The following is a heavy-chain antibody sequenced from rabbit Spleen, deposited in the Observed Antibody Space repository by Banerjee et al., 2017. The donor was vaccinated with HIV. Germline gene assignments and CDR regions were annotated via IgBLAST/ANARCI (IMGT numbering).Heavy chain of an antibody. D-gene: IGHD4-1*01. CDR3: VREVAVKFNL. CDR1: GFSFSGSSY. CDR2: IDPVFGIT. J-gene: IGHJ4*01. Sequence: QSLEESGGDLVKPGASLTLTCTASGFSFSGSSYICWVRQAPGKGLEWIGYIDPVFGITNYAVSVKGRFTISRDNTQNTLYLQLNSLTAADTATYFCVREVAVKFNLWGPGTLVTVS. V-gene: IGHV1S40*01.